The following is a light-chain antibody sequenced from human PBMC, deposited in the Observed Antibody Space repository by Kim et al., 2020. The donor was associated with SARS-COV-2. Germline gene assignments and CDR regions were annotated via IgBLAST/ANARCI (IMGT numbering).Light chain of an antibody. CDR3: QQYNHHPYT. Sequence: SASVGDRVTITCRARQDISTYVAWFQKDAGKAPKSLIYDASSLQSGVPSKFSASGSGTEFTLTISSLQPEDFATYYCQQYNHHPYTFGQGTKLEI. CDR2: DAS. CDR1: QDISTY. V-gene: IGKV1-16*02. J-gene: IGKJ2*01.